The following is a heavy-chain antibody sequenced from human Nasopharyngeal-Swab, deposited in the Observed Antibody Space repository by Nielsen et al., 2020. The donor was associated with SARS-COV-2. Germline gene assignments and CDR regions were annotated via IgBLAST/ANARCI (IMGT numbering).Heavy chain of an antibody. J-gene: IGHJ6*02. CDR1: GDSVSNNGAT. D-gene: IGHD6-25*01. Sequence: SQTLSLTCVISGDSVSNNGATWNWIRQSPSRGLEWLGRTYYRSKWKSDYAVSVTSRLTFNPDTSKNQFSLQLSSVTPEDTAIYYCARGGVYYYGMDVWGQGTTVTVSS. V-gene: IGHV6-1*01. CDR3: ARGGVYYYGMDV. CDR2: TYYRSKWKS.